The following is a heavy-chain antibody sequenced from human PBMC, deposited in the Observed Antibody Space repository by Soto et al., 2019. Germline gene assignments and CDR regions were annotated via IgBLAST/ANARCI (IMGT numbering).Heavy chain of an antibody. CDR2: IFSNDEK. CDR3: ARSVLRYFGLPDY. Sequence: QVTLKESGPVLVKPTETLTLTCTVSGFSLSNARMGVSWIRQPPGKALEWLAHIFSNDEKSYSTSLKSRLTIAXDXXKNQVVLTMTNMDPVDTATYYCARSVLRYFGLPDYWGQGTLVTVSS. J-gene: IGHJ4*02. V-gene: IGHV2-26*01. CDR1: GFSLSNARMG. D-gene: IGHD3-9*01.